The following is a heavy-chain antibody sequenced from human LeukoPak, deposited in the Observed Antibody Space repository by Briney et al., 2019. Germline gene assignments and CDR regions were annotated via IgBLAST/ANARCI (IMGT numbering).Heavy chain of an antibody. Sequence: GASVKVSCKASGYTFTGYYMHWVRQAPGQGLEWMGRINPSSGGTNYAQKFQGRVTMTRDTSISTAYMELSRLRSDDTAVYYCARNIGSYYYDSSFDYWGQGTLVTVSS. CDR1: GYTFTGYY. J-gene: IGHJ4*02. D-gene: IGHD3-22*01. CDR2: INPSSGGT. V-gene: IGHV1-2*06. CDR3: ARNIGSYYYDSSFDY.